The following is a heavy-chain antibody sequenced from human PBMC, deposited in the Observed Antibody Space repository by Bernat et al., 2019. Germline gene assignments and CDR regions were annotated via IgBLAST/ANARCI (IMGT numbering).Heavy chain of an antibody. CDR2: IYYSGST. J-gene: IGHJ4*01. D-gene: IGHD7-27*01. Sequence: QVQLQESGPGLVKPSQTLSLTCTVSGGSISSGGYYWSWIRQHPGKGLEWIGYIYYSGSTYYNPSLQRRVTISVDTSKHQFSLMLSSVTAADTAVYYCAREANWGYLLAYWGQGTLVTVSS. CDR3: AREANWGYLLAY. V-gene: IGHV4-31*03. CDR1: GGSISSGGYY.